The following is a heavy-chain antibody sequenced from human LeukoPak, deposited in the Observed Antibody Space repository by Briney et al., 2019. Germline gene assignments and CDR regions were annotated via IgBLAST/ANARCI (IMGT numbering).Heavy chain of an antibody. V-gene: IGHV3-9*01. D-gene: IGHD3-22*01. CDR1: GFTFSSYW. Sequence: GGSLRLSCAASGFTFSSYWMHWVRQAPGKGLEWVSGISWNSGSIGYADSVKGRFTISRDNAKNSLYLQMNSLRAEDTALYYCAKGSYYDSSGYYYDYWGQGTLVTVSS. CDR2: ISWNSGSI. J-gene: IGHJ4*02. CDR3: AKGSYYDSSGYYYDY.